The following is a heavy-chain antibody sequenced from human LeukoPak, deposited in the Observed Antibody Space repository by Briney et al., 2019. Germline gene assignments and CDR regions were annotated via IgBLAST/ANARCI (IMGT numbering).Heavy chain of an antibody. V-gene: IGHV4-4*02. CDR2: IYHSGST. Sequence: SGTLSLTCAVSGGSISSSNWWTWVRPPPGKGLEWIGNIYHSGSTKYNPSLKSRVTISVDKSKNQFSLSLSSVTAADTAFYHCARGNGSSYFFDYWGQGTLVTVSS. D-gene: IGHD6-6*01. CDR1: GGSISSSNW. J-gene: IGHJ4*02. CDR3: ARGNGSSYFFDY.